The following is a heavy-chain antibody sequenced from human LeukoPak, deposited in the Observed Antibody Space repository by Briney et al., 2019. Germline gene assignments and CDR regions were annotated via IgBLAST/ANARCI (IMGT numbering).Heavy chain of an antibody. CDR2: IYPRDGST. CDR1: GYTSTRYY. J-gene: IGHJ4*02. CDR3: ARDQEAFDY. Sequence: ASVKVSCKASGYTSTRYYMHRVRQAPGQGLEWMGMIYPRDGSTSYAQKFQGRVTVTRDTSTSTVHMELSGLRSEDTAVYYCARDQEAFDYWGQGTLVTVSS. V-gene: IGHV1-46*01.